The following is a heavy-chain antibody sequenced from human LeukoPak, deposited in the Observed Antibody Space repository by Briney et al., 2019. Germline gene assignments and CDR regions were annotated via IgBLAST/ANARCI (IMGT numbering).Heavy chain of an antibody. D-gene: IGHD7-27*01. V-gene: IGHV4-61*02. CDR2: IYTSGST. J-gene: IGHJ3*02. CDR1: GGSISSASYY. Sequence: PSETLSLTCTVSGGSISSASYYWSWIRQPAGKGLEWIGRIYTSGSTNYNPSLKSRVTISVDTSKNQFSLKLSSVTAADTAVYYCARDLGRDAFHIWGQGTMVTVSS. CDR3: ARDLGRDAFHI.